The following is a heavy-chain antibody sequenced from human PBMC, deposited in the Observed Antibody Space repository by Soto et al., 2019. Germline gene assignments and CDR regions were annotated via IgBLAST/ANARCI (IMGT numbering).Heavy chain of an antibody. V-gene: IGHV3-64*01. CDR1: GVTFSSYA. CDR2: INSNGGST. CDR3: AKDRPSYIVVVPAAMFVPHPFDY. Sequence: PGVPLRLSCAASGVTFSSYAMHWIRQAPGKGLEYVSAINSNGGSTDYANSVKGRFTISRDNSKNTLYLQMNSLRAEDTAVYYCAKDRPSYIVVVPAAMFVPHPFDYWGQGTLVTVSS. D-gene: IGHD2-2*01. J-gene: IGHJ4*02.